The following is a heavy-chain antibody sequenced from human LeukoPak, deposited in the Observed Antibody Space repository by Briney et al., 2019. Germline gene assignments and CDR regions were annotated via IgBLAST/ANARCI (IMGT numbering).Heavy chain of an antibody. CDR3: ARGVNYYDSKGHAYYFDY. J-gene: IGHJ4*02. CDR1: GFTFSSYA. D-gene: IGHD3-22*01. V-gene: IGHV1-69*05. CDR2: IIPIFGTA. Sequence: PGGSLRLSCAASGFTFSSYAISWVRQAPGQGLEWMGGIIPIFGTANYAQKFQGRVTITTDESTSTAYMELSSLRSEDTAVYYCARGVNYYDSKGHAYYFDYWGQGTLVTVSS.